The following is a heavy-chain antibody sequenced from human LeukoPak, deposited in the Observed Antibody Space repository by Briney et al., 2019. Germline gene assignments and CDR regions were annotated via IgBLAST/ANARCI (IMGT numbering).Heavy chain of an antibody. V-gene: IGHV1-18*01. D-gene: IGHD4-17*01. J-gene: IGHJ5*02. CDR2: ISAYNGNT. CDR3: ARVLKTTVIDP. Sequence: ASVKVSCKASGYTFTSYGISWVRQAPGQGLELMGWISAYNGNTNYAQKLQGRVTMTTDTSTSKAYMELRSLRSDATAVYYCARVLKTTVIDPWGQGTLVTVSS. CDR1: GYTFTSYG.